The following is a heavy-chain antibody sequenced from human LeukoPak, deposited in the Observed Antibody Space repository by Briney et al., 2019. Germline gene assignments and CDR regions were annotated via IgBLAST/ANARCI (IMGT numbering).Heavy chain of an antibody. J-gene: IGHJ6*03. CDR3: ANAGYGSGWYDYYYLDV. CDR1: GFTFSSYG. CDR2: ISYDGSNK. V-gene: IGHV3-30*18. D-gene: IGHD6-19*01. Sequence: PGGSLRLSCAASGFTFSSYGMHWVRQAPGKGLEWVAVISYDGSNKYYADSVKGRFTISRDNSKNTLYLQMNSLRTEDTAVYYCANAGYGSGWYDYYYLDVWGKGTSVTISS.